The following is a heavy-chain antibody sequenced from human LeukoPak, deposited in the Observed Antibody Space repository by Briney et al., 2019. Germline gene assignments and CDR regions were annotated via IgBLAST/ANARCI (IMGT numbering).Heavy chain of an antibody. CDR1: GFTFSSYG. J-gene: IGHJ4*02. CDR3: AKDGVLWFGELFRGAYYFDY. D-gene: IGHD3-10*01. V-gene: IGHV3-30*02. CDR2: IRYGGSNK. Sequence: GGSLRLSCAASGFTFSSYGMHWVRQAPGKGLEWVAFIRYGGSNKYYADSVKGRFTISRDNSKNTLYLQMNSLRAEDTAVYYCAKDGVLWFGELFRGAYYFDYWGQGTLVTVSS.